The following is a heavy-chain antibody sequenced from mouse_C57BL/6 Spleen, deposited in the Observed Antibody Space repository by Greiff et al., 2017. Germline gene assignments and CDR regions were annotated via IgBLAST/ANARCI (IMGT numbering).Heavy chain of an antibody. J-gene: IGHJ2*01. CDR3: TGNDTTALFDY. V-gene: IGHV1-5*01. CDR1: GYTFTSYW. D-gene: IGHD1-2*01. Sequence: EVQLQQSGTVLARPGASVKMSCKTSGYTFTSYWMHWVKQRPGQGLEWIGAIYPGNSDTSYNQKFKGKAKLTAVTSASTAYMELSSLTNEYSAVYYCTGNDTTALFDYWGQGTTLTVSS. CDR2: IYPGNSDT.